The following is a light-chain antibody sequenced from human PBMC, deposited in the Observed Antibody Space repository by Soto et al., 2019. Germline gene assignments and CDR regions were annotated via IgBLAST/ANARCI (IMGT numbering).Light chain of an antibody. J-gene: IGKJ1*01. CDR1: QTVGVR. Sequence: MMKQSPAALSSSTGERATLSCRASQTVGVRLAWYQHKPGQAPRLLIYGASTRATGIPARFSGTGSGTEFTLTISSLQSEDFAVYYCQQYNNWTWTFGQGTKVDIK. CDR2: GAS. V-gene: IGKV3-15*01. CDR3: QQYNNWTWT.